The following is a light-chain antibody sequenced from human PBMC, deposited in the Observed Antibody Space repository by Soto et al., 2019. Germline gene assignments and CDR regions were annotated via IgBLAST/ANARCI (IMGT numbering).Light chain of an antibody. CDR1: QSVRRTY. J-gene: IGKJ2*01. CDR3: QQYGSSPPYT. CDR2: GAS. V-gene: IGKV3-20*01. Sequence: EIVLTQSPGTLSLSPGERATLSCRAIQSVRRTYLAGYQQKPGQAPRLLIYGASSRATGIPDRFSGSGSGTDFTLTISRLEPEDFAVYYCQQYGSSPPYTFGQGTKLEIK.